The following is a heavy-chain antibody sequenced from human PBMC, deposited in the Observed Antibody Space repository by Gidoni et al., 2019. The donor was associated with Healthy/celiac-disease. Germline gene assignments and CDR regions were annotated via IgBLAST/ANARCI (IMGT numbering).Heavy chain of an antibody. CDR3: ARDHYSWGYYYGMDV. Sequence: EVQLVESGGGLVQPGGSLRLSCAASGFTFSSYWMSWVRQAPGKGLEWVANIKQDGSEKYYVDSVKGRFTISRDNAKNSLYLQMNSLRAEDTAVYYCARDHYSWGYYYGMDVWGQGTTVTVSS. J-gene: IGHJ6*02. D-gene: IGHD3-10*01. CDR1: GFTFSSYW. V-gene: IGHV3-7*03. CDR2: IKQDGSEK.